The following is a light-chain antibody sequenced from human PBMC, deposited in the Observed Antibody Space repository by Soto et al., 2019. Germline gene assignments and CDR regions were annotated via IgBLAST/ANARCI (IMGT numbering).Light chain of an antibody. CDR1: SSNIGAGYD. V-gene: IGLV1-40*01. J-gene: IGLJ2*01. CDR2: GNS. Sequence: QSVLTQPPSVSGAPGQRVTISCTGSSSNIGAGYDVHWYQQLPGTSPKLLIYGNSNRPSGVPDLFSGSKSGTSASLAITGLQAEDEAAYYCQSYGVFGGGTKVTVL. CDR3: QSYGV.